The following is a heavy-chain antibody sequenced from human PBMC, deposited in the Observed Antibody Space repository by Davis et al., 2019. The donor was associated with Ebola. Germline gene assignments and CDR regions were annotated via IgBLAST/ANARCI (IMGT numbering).Heavy chain of an antibody. D-gene: IGHD2-2*02. Sequence: PGGSLRPSFAPSGFTFSSYWMHWVRQAPGKGLVWVSRINRDGSSTSYADSVKGRFTISRDNAKNTLYLQMNILRAEDTAVYYCARDSLFYCSSTSCYTDVFDIWGQGTMVTVSS. CDR1: GFTFSSYW. J-gene: IGHJ3*02. CDR2: INRDGSST. V-gene: IGHV3-74*01. CDR3: ARDSLFYCSSTSCYTDVFDI.